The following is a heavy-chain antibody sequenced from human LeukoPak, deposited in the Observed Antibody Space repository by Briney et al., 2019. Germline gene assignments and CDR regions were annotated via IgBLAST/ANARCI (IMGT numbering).Heavy chain of an antibody. V-gene: IGHV4-59*01. CDR1: GGSISSYY. J-gene: IGHJ5*02. Sequence: SETLSLTYTVSGGSISSYYWSWIRQPPGKGLEWIGYIYYSGSTNYNPSLKSRVTISVDTSKNQFSLKLSSVTAADTAVYYCAGGGTVGATYNWFDPWGQGTLVTVSS. CDR3: AGGGTVGATYNWFDP. D-gene: IGHD1-26*01. CDR2: IYYSGST.